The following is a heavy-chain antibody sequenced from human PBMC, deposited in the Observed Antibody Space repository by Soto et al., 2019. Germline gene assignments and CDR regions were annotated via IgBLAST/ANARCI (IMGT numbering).Heavy chain of an antibody. CDR1: GFTFSSYA. CDR2: ISGSGGST. Sequence: PGGSLRLSCAASGFTFSSYAMSWVRQAPGKGLEWVSAISGSGGSTYYADSVKGRFTISRDNSKNTLYLQMNSLRAEDTAVYYCAQDQSRPCPLPAWNWFDTWGQGTLVTVSS. J-gene: IGHJ5*02. CDR3: AQDQSRPCPLPAWNWFDT. D-gene: IGHD6-13*01. V-gene: IGHV3-23*01.